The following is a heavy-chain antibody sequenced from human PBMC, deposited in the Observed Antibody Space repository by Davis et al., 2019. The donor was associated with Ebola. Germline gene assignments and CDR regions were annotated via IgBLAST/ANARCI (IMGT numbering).Heavy chain of an antibody. CDR3: ARGPSTGNSFTY. V-gene: IGHV3-7*01. CDR1: GFTFSSYV. J-gene: IGHJ4*02. Sequence: GESLKISCAASGFTFSSYVMHWVRQAPGKGLEWVANIKQDGSEKYYVDSVKGRFTISRDNDKNSLSLQMNGLRAEDTAVYYCARGPSTGNSFTYWGQGTLVTVSS. D-gene: IGHD4-23*01. CDR2: IKQDGSEK.